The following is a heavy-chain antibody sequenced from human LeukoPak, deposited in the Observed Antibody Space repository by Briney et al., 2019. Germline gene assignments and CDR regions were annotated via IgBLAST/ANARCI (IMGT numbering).Heavy chain of an antibody. V-gene: IGHV4-4*07. J-gene: IGHJ4*02. CDR2: IYTSGST. CDR3: ASTLGYYYDSIDY. D-gene: IGHD3-22*01. Sequence: PSETLSLTCTVSGGSISSYYWSWIRQPAGKGLEWIGRIYTSGSTNYNPSLKSRVTMSVDTSKNQFSLQLSSVTAADTAVYYCASTLGYYYDSIDYWSQGTLVTVSS. CDR1: GGSISSYY.